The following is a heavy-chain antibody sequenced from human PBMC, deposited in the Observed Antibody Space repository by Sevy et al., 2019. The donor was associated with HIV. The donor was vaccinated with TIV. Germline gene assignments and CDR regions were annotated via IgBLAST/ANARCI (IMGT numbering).Heavy chain of an antibody. J-gene: IGHJ4*02. CDR3: AKGPYSSGLNHFDY. CDR1: GFTFSSYA. CDR2: ISGSGGST. Sequence: GGSLRLSCAASGFTFSSYAMSWVRQAPGKGLEWVSAISGSGGSTYYADSVNGRFTISRDNSKNTLYLQMNSLRAEDTAVYYCAKGPYSSGLNHFDYWGQGTLVTVSS. D-gene: IGHD6-19*01. V-gene: IGHV3-23*01.